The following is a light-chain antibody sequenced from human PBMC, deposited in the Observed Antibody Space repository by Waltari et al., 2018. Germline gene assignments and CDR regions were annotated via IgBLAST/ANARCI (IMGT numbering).Light chain of an antibody. Sequence: EIVLTQSPATLSLSPGERATLSCRASQNISSFLAWYQQKHGQSPRLLIYDAANRATGIPDRFRGSASGTDFTLSLSRLEPEDFAVYFCQQRYNWRALTVGGGTPVETK. V-gene: IGKV3-11*01. CDR3: QQRYNWRALT. CDR1: QNISSF. CDR2: DAA. J-gene: IGKJ4*01.